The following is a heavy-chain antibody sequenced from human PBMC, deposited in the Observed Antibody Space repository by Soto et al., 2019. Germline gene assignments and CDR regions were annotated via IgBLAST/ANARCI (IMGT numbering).Heavy chain of an antibody. D-gene: IGHD5-12*01. V-gene: IGHV1-69*13. CDR2: IIPIFGTA. Sequence: ASVKVSCKASGGTFSSYAISWVRQAPGQGLEWMGGIIPIFGTANYAQKFQGRVTITADESTSTAYMELSSLRSEDTAVYYCVREGRWLQSNFDYWGQGTLVTVSS. CDR1: GGTFSSYA. J-gene: IGHJ4*02. CDR3: VREGRWLQSNFDY.